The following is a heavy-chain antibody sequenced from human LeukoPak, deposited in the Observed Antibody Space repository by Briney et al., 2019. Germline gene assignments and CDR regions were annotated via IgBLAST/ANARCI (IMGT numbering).Heavy chain of an antibody. CDR1: GYTFTSYD. V-gene: IGHV1-8*03. J-gene: IGHJ5*02. D-gene: IGHD6-19*01. CDR2: MNPNSGNT. CDR3: AKSPYPRYSSGPRFPRWFDP. Sequence: ASVTVSCKASGYTFTSYDINWVRQAPGQGLEWMGWMNPNSGNTGYAQKFQGRVTITRNTSISTAYMELSSLRSEDTAVYYCAKSPYPRYSSGPRFPRWFDPWGQGTLVTVSS.